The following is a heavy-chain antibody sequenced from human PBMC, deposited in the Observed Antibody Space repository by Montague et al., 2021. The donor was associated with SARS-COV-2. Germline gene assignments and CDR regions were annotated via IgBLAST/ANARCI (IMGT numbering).Heavy chain of an antibody. CDR1: GGSFSDYF. J-gene: IGHJ4*02. V-gene: IGHV4-34*01. Sequence: ETLSLTCAVYGGSFSDYFWTWIRQPPGKGLEWIGEINHRGTSNYNPSLKGRVSISVDTSKNQFSLYLGSVTAADTAVYYCARGRQHFNMIVVVMTGGEYYFDYWGQGTLVTVSS. CDR2: INHRGTS. CDR3: ARGRQHFNMIVVVMTGGEYYFDY. D-gene: IGHD3-22*01.